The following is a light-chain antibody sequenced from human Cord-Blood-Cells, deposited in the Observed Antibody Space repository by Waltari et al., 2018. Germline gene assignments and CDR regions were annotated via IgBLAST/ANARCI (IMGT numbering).Light chain of an antibody. CDR3: CSYAGSSRV. Sequence: QSALPQPASVSGYPGQSITISCTGTSSDVGSYNLFSWYQQHPGKAPKLMIYEVSKRPSGVSNRFSGSKSGNTASLTISGLQAEDEADYYCCSYAGSSRVFGGGTKLTVL. CDR2: EVS. CDR1: SSDVGSYNL. V-gene: IGLV2-23*02. J-gene: IGLJ3*02.